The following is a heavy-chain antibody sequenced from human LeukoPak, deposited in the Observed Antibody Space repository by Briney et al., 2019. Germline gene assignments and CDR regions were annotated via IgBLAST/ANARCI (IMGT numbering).Heavy chain of an antibody. CDR3: ARSYDNRYGMDV. Sequence: GESLQISCRGSGYSFTTYWIGWVRQIPGKGLEWMGIINPGDSETTYSPSFQGQVTISADKSISTAYLQWSSLKASDTALYCCARSYDNRYGMDVWGQGTTVTVSS. CDR2: INPGDSET. D-gene: IGHD1-1*01. CDR1: GYSFTTYW. J-gene: IGHJ6*02. V-gene: IGHV5-51*01.